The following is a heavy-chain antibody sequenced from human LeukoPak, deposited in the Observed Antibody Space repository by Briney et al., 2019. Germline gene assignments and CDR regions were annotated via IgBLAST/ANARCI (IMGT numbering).Heavy chain of an antibody. Sequence: AASVKVSCRASDYTFTNYYMHWVRQAPGQGLEWMGRINPNTGGTNCAQKFQGRVTVTIDTSVSTSYVEVNSLESDDTAVYYCAKGDSSGRCFFDYWGQGTVVTVSS. CDR3: AKGDSSGRCFFDY. J-gene: IGHJ4*02. D-gene: IGHD6-19*01. V-gene: IGHV1-2*06. CDR1: DYTFTNYY. CDR2: INPNTGGT.